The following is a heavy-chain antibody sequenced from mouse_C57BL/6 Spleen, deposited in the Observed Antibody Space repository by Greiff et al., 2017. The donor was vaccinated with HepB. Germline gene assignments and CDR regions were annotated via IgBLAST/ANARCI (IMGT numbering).Heavy chain of an antibody. J-gene: IGHJ2*01. CDR1: GYAFSSYW. D-gene: IGHD2-5*01. CDR3: ARSYYSNWGDY. CDR2: IYPGDGDT. Sequence: VKLQQSGAELVKPGASVKISCKASGYAFSSYWMNWVKQRPGKGLEWIGQIYPGDGDTNYNGKFKGKATLTADKSSSTAYMQLSSLTSEDSAVYFCARSYYSNWGDYWGQGTTLTVSS. V-gene: IGHV1-80*01.